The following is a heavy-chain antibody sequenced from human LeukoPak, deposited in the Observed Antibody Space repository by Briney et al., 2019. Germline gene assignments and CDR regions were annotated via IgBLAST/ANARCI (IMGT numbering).Heavy chain of an antibody. Sequence: ASVKVSCKASGYTFTSYGISWVRQAPGQGLGWMGWISAYNGNTNYAQKLQGRVTMTTDTSTSTAYMELRSLRSDDTAVYYCARLRMYYDFWSGYHGFDPWGQGTLVTVSS. D-gene: IGHD3-3*01. J-gene: IGHJ5*02. V-gene: IGHV1-18*01. CDR2: ISAYNGNT. CDR1: GYTFTSYG. CDR3: ARLRMYYDFWSGYHGFDP.